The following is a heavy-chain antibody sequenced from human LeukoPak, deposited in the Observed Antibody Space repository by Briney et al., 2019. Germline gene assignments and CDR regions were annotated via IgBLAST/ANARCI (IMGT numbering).Heavy chain of an antibody. D-gene: IGHD2-15*01. Sequence: GGSLRLSCAASGVTLSSYWMHWVRQAPGKGLVWVSRINSDGTSTTYADPVEGRFTISRDTAKNSLYLQMNSLRAEDTAVYYCVAARADFDYWGQGTLVTISS. V-gene: IGHV3-74*01. CDR1: GVTLSSYW. CDR3: VAARADFDY. J-gene: IGHJ4*02. CDR2: INSDGTST.